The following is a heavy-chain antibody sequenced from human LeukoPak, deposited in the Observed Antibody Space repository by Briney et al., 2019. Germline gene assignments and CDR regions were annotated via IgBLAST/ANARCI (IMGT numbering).Heavy chain of an antibody. V-gene: IGHV3-30*03. CDR1: GFTFNRYN. D-gene: IGHD6-19*01. Sequence: GVSLRLSCAASGFTFNRYNMNWVRQAPGKGLEWVAVISYDGSNKYYADSVKGRFTISRDNSKKTLYLQMNSLRAEDTAVYYCARDRSGVWAVAGTAFDIWGQGTMVTVSS. CDR3: ARDRSGVWAVAGTAFDI. J-gene: IGHJ3*02. CDR2: ISYDGSNK.